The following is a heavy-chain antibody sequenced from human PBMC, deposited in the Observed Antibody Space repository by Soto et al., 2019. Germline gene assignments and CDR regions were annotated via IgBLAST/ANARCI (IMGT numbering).Heavy chain of an antibody. CDR2: ISAYNGNT. J-gene: IGHJ5*02. CDR1: GYTFTSYG. D-gene: IGHD3-16*01. CDR3: ARGVLLDWFDP. V-gene: IGHV1-18*01. Sequence: ASVQVSCKPSGYTFTSYGISWVRQAPGQGLEWMGWISAYNGNTNYAQKLQGRVTMTTDTSTSTAYMELRSLRSVDTAVYYCARGVLLDWFDPWGQGTLVTVSS.